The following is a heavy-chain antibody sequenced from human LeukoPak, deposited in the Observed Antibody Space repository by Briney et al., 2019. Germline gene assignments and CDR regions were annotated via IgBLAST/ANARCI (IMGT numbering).Heavy chain of an antibody. Sequence: ASVKVSCKTSGYSFTNYGLTWVRQSPGQGLEWMGWINPYNDNTNYAQKFQGRVTMTTDTSTTTAYMELRSLRSDDTAVYYCARRLDIVVSIAFDIWGQGTMVIVSS. D-gene: IGHD5-12*01. CDR3: ARRLDIVVSIAFDI. J-gene: IGHJ3*02. V-gene: IGHV1-18*01. CDR2: INPYNDNT. CDR1: GYSFTNYG.